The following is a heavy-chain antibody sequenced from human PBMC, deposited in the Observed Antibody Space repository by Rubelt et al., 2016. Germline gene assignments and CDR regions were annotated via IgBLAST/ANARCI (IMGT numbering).Heavy chain of an antibody. CDR2: IYYSGIT. Sequence: QLQLQESGPALVKPSETLSLNCTVSGGSISSSSYYSCWIRQPPGKGLDWIGSIYYSGITSYNPSLKSRVTISVDTSKNQFSLKLSSVTAADTAVYYCARGPLYYYDSSGYRPMYVWGKGTTVTVSS. CDR3: ARGPLYYYDSSGYRPMYV. J-gene: IGHJ6*03. V-gene: IGHV4-39*07. CDR1: GGSISSSSYY. D-gene: IGHD3-22*01.